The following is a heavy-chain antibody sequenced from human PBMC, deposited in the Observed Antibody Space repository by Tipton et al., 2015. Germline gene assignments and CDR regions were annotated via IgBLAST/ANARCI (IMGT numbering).Heavy chain of an antibody. D-gene: IGHD4-23*01. CDR1: GYTFTTFG. Sequence: QLVQSGAEVRKPGASVKVSCKASGYTFTTFGIIWVRQAPGQGLEWMGWINPYNGNTDYAQTLQGRVTLTTDTSASTAYMDLRSLRSDDTAVYYCARAVSGKFADYWGQGALVTVSS. CDR2: INPYNGNT. V-gene: IGHV1-18*01. CDR3: ARAVSGKFADY. J-gene: IGHJ4*02.